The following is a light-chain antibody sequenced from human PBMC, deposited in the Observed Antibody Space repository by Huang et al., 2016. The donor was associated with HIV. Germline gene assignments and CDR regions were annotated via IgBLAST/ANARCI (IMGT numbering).Light chain of an antibody. CDR2: GSS. Sequence: EIVMTQSPATLSVSPGERVTLSCRANRSVSTNLAWYQQRPGQAPRLLIYGSSTRPPGIPARFSGSGSGTDFFLTISSLQSEDFALYYCHQYNNWLLSFGGGTRVDI. CDR3: HQYNNWLLS. J-gene: IGKJ4*01. V-gene: IGKV3-15*01. CDR1: RSVSTN.